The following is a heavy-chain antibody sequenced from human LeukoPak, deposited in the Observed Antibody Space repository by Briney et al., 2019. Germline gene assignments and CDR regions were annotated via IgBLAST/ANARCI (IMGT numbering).Heavy chain of an antibody. Sequence: AASVKVSCKASGYSFTSYYMHWVRQAPGQGLEWMGWINPNSGGTNSAQKFQGRVTMTRDTSISTAYMELSRLRSDDTAVYYCARWGDFSGYFRWGQGTLVTVSS. V-gene: IGHV1-2*02. CDR3: ARWGDFSGYFR. CDR1: GYSFTSYY. CDR2: INPNSGGT. J-gene: IGHJ4*02. D-gene: IGHD3-22*01.